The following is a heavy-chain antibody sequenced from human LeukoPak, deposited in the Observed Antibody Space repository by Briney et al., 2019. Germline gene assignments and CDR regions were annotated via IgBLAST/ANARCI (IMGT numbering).Heavy chain of an antibody. CDR1: GGSIRNYY. J-gene: IGHJ5*01. D-gene: IGHD3-10*01. V-gene: IGHV4-59*12. CDR3: ATDGMVRGPDAWFDS. Sequence: SETLSLTCTVSGGSIRNYYWSWIRQPPGKGLEWIGCIYYSGSTNYNPSLKSRVTISVETSKNQFSLNLTSVTAADTAVYYCATDGMVRGPDAWFDSWGQGTLVTVSS. CDR2: IYYSGST.